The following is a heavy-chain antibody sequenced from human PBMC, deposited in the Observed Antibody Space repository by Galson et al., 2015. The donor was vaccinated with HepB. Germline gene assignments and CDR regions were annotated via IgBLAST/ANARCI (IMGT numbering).Heavy chain of an antibody. V-gene: IGHV3-48*02. CDR2: ISSSSSTI. D-gene: IGHD3-10*01. J-gene: IGHJ4*02. CDR1: GFTFSSYS. Sequence: SLRLSCAASGFTFSSYSMNWVRQAPGKGLEWVSYISSSSSTIYYADSVKGRFTISRDNAKNSLYLQMNSLRDEDTAVYYCARDVGRWFGPDYFDYWGQGTLVTVSS. CDR3: ARDVGRWFGPDYFDY.